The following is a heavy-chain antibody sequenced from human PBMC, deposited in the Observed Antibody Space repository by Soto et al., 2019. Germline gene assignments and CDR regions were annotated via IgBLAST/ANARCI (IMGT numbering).Heavy chain of an antibody. D-gene: IGHD5-18*01. J-gene: IGHJ4*02. V-gene: IGHV1-18*01. CDR2: ISAYNGNT. CDR1: GYTFTSYG. Sequence: QVQLVQSGAEVKKPGASVKVSCKASGYTFTSYGISWVRQAPGQGLEWMGWISAYNGNTNYAQKLQGRVTMTTDTSTSTAYMELRSLRSDHTAVFYCASSLLVGYGLEGESDWGQGTLITVST. CDR3: ASSLLVGYGLEGESD.